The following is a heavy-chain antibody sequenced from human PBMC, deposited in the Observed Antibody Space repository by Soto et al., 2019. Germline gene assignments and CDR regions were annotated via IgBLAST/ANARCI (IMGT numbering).Heavy chain of an antibody. V-gene: IGHV4-59*01. J-gene: IGHJ5*02. Sequence: QVRLQESGPGLVKPSETLSLTCTVSGGSLSTYYWSWTRQPPGKGLAWLVYMSYSGSSNYNPSLKSRVTMSGDTSKNQVSLKLSSVTAADTAVYYCAKTRISSPAATFDPWGQGTLVTVSS. CDR2: MSYSGSS. CDR1: GGSLSTYY. D-gene: IGHD6-25*01. CDR3: AKTRISSPAATFDP.